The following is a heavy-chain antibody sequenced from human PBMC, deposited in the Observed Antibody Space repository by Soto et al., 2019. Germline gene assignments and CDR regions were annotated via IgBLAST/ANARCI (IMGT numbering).Heavy chain of an antibody. D-gene: IGHD6-13*01. CDR2: INHSGST. J-gene: IGHJ5*02. Sequence: SETLSLTCAVYGGSFRGYYWSWIRQPPGKGLEWIGEINHSGSTNYNPSLKSRVTISVDTSKNQFSLKLSSVTAADTAVYYCARGRDGLPIAAAGTRWFDPWGQGTLVTVSS. V-gene: IGHV4-34*01. CDR3: ARGRDGLPIAAAGTRWFDP. CDR1: GGSFRGYY.